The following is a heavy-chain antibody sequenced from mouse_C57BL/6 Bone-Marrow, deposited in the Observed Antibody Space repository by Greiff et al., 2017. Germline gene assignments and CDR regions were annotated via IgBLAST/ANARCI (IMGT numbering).Heavy chain of an antibody. CDR3: ARHAAQSTLFDY. V-gene: IGHV5-9*01. CDR2: ISGGGGNT. CDR1: GFTFSSYT. D-gene: IGHD3-2*02. J-gene: IGHJ2*01. Sequence: EVMLVESGGGLVKPGGSLKLSCAASGFTFSSYTMSWVRQTPEKRLEWVATISGGGGNTYYPDSVKGRFTISRDNAKNTLYLQMSSLRSEDTALYYCARHAAQSTLFDYWGQGTTLTVSS.